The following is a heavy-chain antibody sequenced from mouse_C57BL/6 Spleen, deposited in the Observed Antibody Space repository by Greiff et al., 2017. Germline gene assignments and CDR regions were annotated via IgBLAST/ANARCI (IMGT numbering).Heavy chain of an antibody. CDR2: IYPGSGST. CDR1: GYTFTSYW. Sequence: QVQLQQSGAELVKPGASVKMSCKASGYTFTSYWITWVKQRPGQGLEWIGDIYPGSGSTNYNKKFKSKATLTVDTSSSTAYMQLSSLTSEDSAVYYCAREGFTTVVATRYFDVWGTGTTVTVSS. V-gene: IGHV1-55*01. J-gene: IGHJ1*03. CDR3: AREGFTTVVATRYFDV. D-gene: IGHD1-1*01.